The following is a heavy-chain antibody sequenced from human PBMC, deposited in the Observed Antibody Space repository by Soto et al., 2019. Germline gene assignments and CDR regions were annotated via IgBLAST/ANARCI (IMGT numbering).Heavy chain of an antibody. CDR1: GFTFSDYY. CDR3: ERDNPWLRDLDY. Sequence: GGSLRLSCAASGFTFSDYYMSWIRQAPGKGLEWVSYISSTGTTIYYADSVKGRFSISRDNAKKSLYLQMNSLRAEDTAVYYCERDNPWLRDLDYWVQGILVTVSS. D-gene: IGHD5-12*01. V-gene: IGHV3-11*01. J-gene: IGHJ4*02. CDR2: ISSTGTTI.